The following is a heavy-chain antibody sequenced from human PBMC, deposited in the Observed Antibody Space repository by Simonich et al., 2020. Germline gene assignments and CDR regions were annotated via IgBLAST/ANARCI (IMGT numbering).Heavy chain of an antibody. CDR1: GYTFTSYG. Sequence: QVQLVPSGAEVKKPGASVKVSCKASGYTFTSYGISWVRQAPGQGLEWMGWISAYDGNTNYAQKLQGRVTMTTDTSTSTAYMELRSLRSDDTAVYYCARASRGTWWYYYFDYWGQGTLVTVSS. D-gene: IGHD2-15*01. CDR3: ARASRGTWWYYYFDY. V-gene: IGHV1-18*01. CDR2: ISAYDGNT. J-gene: IGHJ4*02.